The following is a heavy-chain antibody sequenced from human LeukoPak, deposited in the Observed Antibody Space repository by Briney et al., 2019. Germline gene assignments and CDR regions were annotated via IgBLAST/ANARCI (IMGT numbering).Heavy chain of an antibody. CDR2: LSYDGSNE. V-gene: IGHV3-30-3*01. D-gene: IGHD6-13*01. Sequence: PGGSLRLSCAASGFTFSSYSMHWVRQAPGKGLESVAVLSYDGSNEYYTDSVKGRFTISRDNSKNTLLLQMNSLRIEDAAEYYCARDAPSPGAAHSSSYYFDYWGQGTLVTVSS. CDR1: GFTFSSYS. J-gene: IGHJ4*02. CDR3: ARDAPSPGAAHSSSYYFDY.